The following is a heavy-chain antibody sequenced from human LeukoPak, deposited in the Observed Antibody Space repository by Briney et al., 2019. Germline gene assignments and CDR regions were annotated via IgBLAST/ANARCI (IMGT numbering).Heavy chain of an antibody. CDR2: INPSGGST. J-gene: IGHJ4*02. D-gene: IGHD3-22*01. Sequence: GASVKVSCKASGYTFTSYYMHWVRQAPGQGLEWMGIINPSGGSTSYAQKFQGRVTMTRDTSTSTVYMELSSLRSEDTAVYYCARGPHYDSSGYYSPFDYWGQGTLVTVSS. CDR3: ARGPHYDSSGYYSPFDY. V-gene: IGHV1-46*01. CDR1: GYTFTSYY.